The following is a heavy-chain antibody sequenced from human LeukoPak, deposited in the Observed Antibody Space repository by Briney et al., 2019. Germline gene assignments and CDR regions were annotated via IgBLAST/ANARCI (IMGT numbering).Heavy chain of an antibody. V-gene: IGHV4-30-4*01. Sequence: NPSETLSLTCTVSGGSISSGAYYWSWIRQPPGKGLEWIGYIYYSGSTHYNPSLKSRVTISVDTSKNQFSLKLSSVTAADTAVYDCARSTADAFDIWGQGTMVTVSS. CDR2: IYYSGST. CDR1: GGSISSGAYY. J-gene: IGHJ3*02. CDR3: ARSTADAFDI. D-gene: IGHD1-1*01.